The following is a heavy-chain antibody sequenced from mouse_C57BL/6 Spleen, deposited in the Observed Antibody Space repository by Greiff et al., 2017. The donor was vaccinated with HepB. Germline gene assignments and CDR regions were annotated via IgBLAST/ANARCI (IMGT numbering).Heavy chain of an antibody. J-gene: IGHJ1*03. V-gene: IGHV1-81*01. CDR1: GYTFTSYG. CDR2: SYPRSGNT. Sequence: VKLVESGAELARPGASVKLSCKASGYTFTSYGISWVKQRTGQGLEWIGESYPRSGNTYYNEKFKGKATLTADKSSSTAYMELRSLTSEDSAVYFCARELDRGYFDVWGTGTTVTVSS. CDR3: ARELDRGYFDV.